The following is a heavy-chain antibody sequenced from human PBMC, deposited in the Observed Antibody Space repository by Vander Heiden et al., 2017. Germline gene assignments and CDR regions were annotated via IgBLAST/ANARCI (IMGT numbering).Heavy chain of an antibody. Sequence: QVQLVQPGAEGKKHGSSAKVSSTASGGNFSSDHISWVRQAPGHGREWMGGIFPIFGTATYAQKFQGRVTITADESTSTAYMELSSLRSEDTAVYYCARPDGIRSEGIGGEKHHYYYYGMDVWGQGTTVTVSS. CDR3: ARPDGIRSEGIGGEKHHYYYYGMDV. V-gene: IGHV1-69*01. CDR1: GGNFSSDH. D-gene: IGHD3-16*01. J-gene: IGHJ6*02. CDR2: IFPIFGTA.